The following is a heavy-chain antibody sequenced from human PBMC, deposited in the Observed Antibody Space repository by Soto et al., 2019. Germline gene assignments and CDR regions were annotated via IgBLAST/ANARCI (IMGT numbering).Heavy chain of an antibody. D-gene: IGHD6-19*01. J-gene: IGHJ4*02. CDR3: ARDAYISGYYQFDY. CDR1: GFTFSSYW. Sequence: GGSLRLSCAASGFTFSSYWMHWVRQVPGKGLVWVSHIHFDGSTTHYADSVKGRFTISRDNAKNTLSLQMNSLRAEDTTVYYCARDAYISGYYQFDYWGQGTLVTVSS. CDR2: IHFDGSTT. V-gene: IGHV3-74*01.